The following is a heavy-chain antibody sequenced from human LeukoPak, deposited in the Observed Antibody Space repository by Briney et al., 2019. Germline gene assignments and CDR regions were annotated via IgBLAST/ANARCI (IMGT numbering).Heavy chain of an antibody. J-gene: IGHJ6*03. Sequence: GGSLRLSCAASGFTFDDYGMSWVRQAPGKGLEWVSGIKWNGGTTGYADSVKGRFTISRDNAKNSLYLQMNSLRAEDTALYYCARNAGAGYYFYMDVWGKGTAVTVSS. CDR1: GFTFDDYG. V-gene: IGHV3-20*04. D-gene: IGHD3-10*01. CDR3: ARNAGAGYYFYMDV. CDR2: IKWNGGTT.